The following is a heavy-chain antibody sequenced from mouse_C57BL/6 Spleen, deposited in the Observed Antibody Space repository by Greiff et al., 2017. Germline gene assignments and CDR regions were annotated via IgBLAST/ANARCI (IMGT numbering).Heavy chain of an antibody. CDR3: ASPTVVATNFDV. V-gene: IGHV1-77*01. D-gene: IGHD1-1*01. CDR1: GYTFTAYY. J-gene: IGHJ1*03. CDR2: IGPGSGST. Sequence: QVQLQQSGAELVKPGASVKISCKASGYTFTAYYINWVQQRPGQGLEWIGKIGPGSGSTYYNEKFKGKATLTADKASSTAYMQLSSLTSEDSAVYFCASPTVVATNFDVWGTGTTVTVAS.